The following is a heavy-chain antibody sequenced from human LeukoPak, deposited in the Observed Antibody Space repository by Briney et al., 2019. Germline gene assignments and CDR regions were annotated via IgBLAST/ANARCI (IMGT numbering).Heavy chain of an antibody. J-gene: IGHJ3*02. CDR3: ARGYDFWSGYHDAFDI. D-gene: IGHD3-3*01. V-gene: IGHV4-59*10. Sequence: SETLSLTCAVYGGSISSYYWSWIRQPAGKGLEWIGRIYTSGSTNYNPSLKSRVTMSVDTSKNQFSLKLSSVTAADTAVYYCARGYDFWSGYHDAFDIWGQGTMVTVSS. CDR2: IYTSGST. CDR1: GGSISSYY.